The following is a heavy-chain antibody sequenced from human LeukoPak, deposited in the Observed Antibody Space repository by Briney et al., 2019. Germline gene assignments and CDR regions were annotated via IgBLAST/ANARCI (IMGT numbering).Heavy chain of an antibody. V-gene: IGHV4-39*01. CDR1: DVSVSSTNYY. Sequence: SETLSLTCTVSDVSVSSTNYYWGWIRQPPGKGLEWIGAISYSGTTYYNPSLRSRVTISADTSKNQFSLKLRSVTAADTAVYYCARRTAAGREDHWGQGTLVTVSS. CDR2: ISYSGTT. J-gene: IGHJ4*02. CDR3: ARRTAAGREDH. D-gene: IGHD6-25*01.